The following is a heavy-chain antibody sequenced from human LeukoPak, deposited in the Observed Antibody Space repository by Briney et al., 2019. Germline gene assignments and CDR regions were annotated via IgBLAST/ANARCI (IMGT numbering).Heavy chain of an antibody. CDR1: GYSFTDYW. CDR3: ARLLIVGARSGHYYFDY. V-gene: IGHV5-51*01. Sequence: GESLKISCKASGYSFTDYWIVWVRQMPGKGLEWMGAIYPGDSDTRYSPPLDGQVTISADKSVSTTYLQWSSLQASDTAMYYCARLLIVGARSGHYYFDYWGQGTLVTVSS. J-gene: IGHJ4*02. CDR2: IYPGDSDT. D-gene: IGHD1-26*01.